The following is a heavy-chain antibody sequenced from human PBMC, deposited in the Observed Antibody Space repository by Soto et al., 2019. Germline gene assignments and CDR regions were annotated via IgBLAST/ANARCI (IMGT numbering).Heavy chain of an antibody. CDR1: GGSISSSSYY. J-gene: IGHJ6*02. V-gene: IGHV4-39*07. Sequence: SETLSLTCTVSGGSISSSSYYWGWIRQPPGKGLEWIGSIYYSGSTYYNPSLKSRVTISVDTSKNQFSLKLSSVTAADTAVYYCASSYDIAPLGMDVWGQGTTVTVSS. CDR3: ASSYDIAPLGMDV. CDR2: IYYSGST. D-gene: IGHD3-22*01.